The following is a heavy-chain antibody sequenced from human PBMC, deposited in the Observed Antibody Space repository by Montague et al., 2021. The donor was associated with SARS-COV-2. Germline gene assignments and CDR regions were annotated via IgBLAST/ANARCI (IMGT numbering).Heavy chain of an antibody. Sequence: SETLSLTCTVSGGSVSSGGYYWSWIRQPPGKGLEWIGYIYYSGSTNYNPSLKSRVTISLDTSKNQFSLKLTSVTAADTAVYYCARVSLAAGATRSDDWGQGTLVTVSS. D-gene: IGHD6-13*01. CDR3: ARVSLAAGATRSDD. J-gene: IGHJ4*02. CDR2: IYYSGST. V-gene: IGHV4-61*08. CDR1: GGSVSSGGYY.